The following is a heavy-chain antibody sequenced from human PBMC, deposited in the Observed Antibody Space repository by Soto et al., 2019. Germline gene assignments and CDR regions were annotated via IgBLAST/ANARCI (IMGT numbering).Heavy chain of an antibody. CDR2: ISKDGGTK. Sequence: QVQLVESGGGVVQPGRSLRLSCAASGFTFSSYGMHWVRQAPGKGLEWVAVISKDGGTKYDADSVKGRFTISRDNSKNTLYLQMNSLRAEDTAVYYCARDLYYYDSTGNAFDIWGQGTMVTVSS. CDR1: GFTFSSYG. J-gene: IGHJ3*02. D-gene: IGHD3-22*01. V-gene: IGHV3-30*03. CDR3: ARDLYYYDSTGNAFDI.